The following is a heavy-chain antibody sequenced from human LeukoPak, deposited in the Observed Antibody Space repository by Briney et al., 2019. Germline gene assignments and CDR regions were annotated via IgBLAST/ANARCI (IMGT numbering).Heavy chain of an antibody. Sequence: PSETLSLTCTVSGGSISSYYWSWIRQPPGKGLEWIGYIYYSGSTNYNPSLKSRVTMSVDTSKNQFSLKLTSVTAADTAVYYCARSTRDSGWLFDYWGQGTLATVSS. CDR2: IYYSGST. J-gene: IGHJ4*02. CDR1: GGSISSYY. D-gene: IGHD6-19*01. CDR3: ARSTRDSGWLFDY. V-gene: IGHV4-59*12.